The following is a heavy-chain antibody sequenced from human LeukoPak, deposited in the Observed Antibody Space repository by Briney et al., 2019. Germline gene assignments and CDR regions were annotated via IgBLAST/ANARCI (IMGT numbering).Heavy chain of an antibody. CDR3: TRTVPLDY. Sequence: GGSLRLSCAASGFTISNFDMNWVRQAPGKGLEWVSYISYSSTTIYYADSVRGRFTISRDNAKNSLYLQMNSLRTEDTAVYYCTRTVPLDYWGQGTLVTVSS. V-gene: IGHV3-48*04. CDR2: ISYSSTTI. CDR1: GFTISNFD. D-gene: IGHD1-7*01. J-gene: IGHJ4*02.